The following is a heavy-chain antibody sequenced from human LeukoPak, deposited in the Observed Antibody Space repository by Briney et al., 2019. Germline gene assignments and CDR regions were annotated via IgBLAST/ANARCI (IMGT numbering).Heavy chain of an antibody. CDR2: ISSSGSTI. V-gene: IGHV3-48*03. CDR3: ARDWSTGELDY. D-gene: IGHD1-1*01. CDR1: GFTFSSYE. J-gene: IGHJ4*02. Sequence: GGSLRLSCAASGFTFSSYEMNWVHQAPGKGLEWVSYISSSGSTIYYADSVKGRFTISRDNAKNSLYLQMNSLRAEDTAVYYCARDWSTGELDYWGQGTLVTVSS.